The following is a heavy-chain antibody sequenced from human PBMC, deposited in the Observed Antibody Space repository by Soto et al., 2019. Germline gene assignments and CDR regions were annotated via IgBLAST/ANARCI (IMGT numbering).Heavy chain of an antibody. CDR2: ISGPSIYI. D-gene: IGHD2-15*01. J-gene: IGHJ6*02. Sequence: EVQLVESGGGLVKPGGSLRLSCVASGFTFSGYSINWVRQAPGKGLEWVSYISGPSIYIYYADSVKGRFTISRDNAKSSVDLQMTGLRAEDTAVYYCARGFRGGFDVWGQGTTVSVSS. CDR1: GFTFSGYS. CDR3: ARGFRGGFDV. V-gene: IGHV3-21*01.